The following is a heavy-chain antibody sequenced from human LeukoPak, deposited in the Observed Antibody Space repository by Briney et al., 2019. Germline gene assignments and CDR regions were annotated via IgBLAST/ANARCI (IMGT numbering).Heavy chain of an antibody. D-gene: IGHD3-16*01. Sequence: ASVKVSCKASGYTFTSYAISWVRQAPGQGLEWMGGIIPTFGTANYAQKFQGRVTITADESTSTAYMELSSLRSEDTAVYYCARGSNDYVWGSYDYWGQGTLVTVSS. J-gene: IGHJ4*02. CDR2: IIPTFGTA. CDR3: ARGSNDYVWGSYDY. V-gene: IGHV1-69*13. CDR1: GYTFTSYA.